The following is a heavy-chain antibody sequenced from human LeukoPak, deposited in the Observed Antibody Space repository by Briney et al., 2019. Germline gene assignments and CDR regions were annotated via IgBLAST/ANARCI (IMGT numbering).Heavy chain of an antibody. V-gene: IGHV4-31*03. D-gene: IGHD5-18*01. J-gene: IGHJ5*02. Sequence: PSETLSLTCIVSGVSISSGGYYRSWIRQHPGKGLEWIGYIYYSGSTYYNPSLKSRVTISVDTSKNQFSLKLSSVTAADTAVYYCAGQWIQLWYGHWFDPWGQGTLVTVSS. CDR1: GVSISSGGYY. CDR2: IYYSGST. CDR3: AGQWIQLWYGHWFDP.